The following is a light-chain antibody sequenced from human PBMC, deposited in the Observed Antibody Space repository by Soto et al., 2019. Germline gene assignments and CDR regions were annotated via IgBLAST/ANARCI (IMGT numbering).Light chain of an antibody. CDR1: QSVSSN. CDR2: GAS. Sequence: EIVMTQSPATLSVSPGERATLSCRASQSVSSNLAWYQQKPGQAPRLLIYGASTRATGIPARFSGSGSGTEVHLTISSLQSEDFAVYYCQQYNNWWTFGQGTKVEIK. CDR3: QQYNNWWT. J-gene: IGKJ1*01. V-gene: IGKV3-15*01.